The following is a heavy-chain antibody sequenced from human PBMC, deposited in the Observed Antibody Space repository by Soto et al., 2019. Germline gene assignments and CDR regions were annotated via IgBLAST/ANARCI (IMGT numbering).Heavy chain of an antibody. CDR3: ARGFFDAPGY. J-gene: IGHJ4*02. Sequence: PGGSLRLSCASSRFNFSSDRMHRLRQAPGKGLEWVAVIGYDGSNKYYADSVKGRFTISRDNSKNTLYLQMNSLRAEDTAVYYCARGFFDAPGYWGQGNLVTVCS. CDR1: RFNFSSDR. V-gene: IGHV3-33*01. D-gene: IGHD3-3*01. CDR2: IGYDGSNK.